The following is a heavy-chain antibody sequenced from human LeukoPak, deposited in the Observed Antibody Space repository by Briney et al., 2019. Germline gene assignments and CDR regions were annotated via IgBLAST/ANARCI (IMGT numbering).Heavy chain of an antibody. CDR2: MSPNSGNT. V-gene: IGHV1-8*02. D-gene: IGHD2-8*01. CDR1: GYTFTDYY. CDR3: ARGPANFIYYYYMDV. J-gene: IGHJ6*03. Sequence: ASVKVSCNASGYTFTDYYMHWVRQAPGQGLEWMGWMSPNSGNTGYAQKFQGRVTMTRNTSISTAYMELSSLRSEDTAVYYCARGPANFIYYYYMDVWGKGTTVTISS.